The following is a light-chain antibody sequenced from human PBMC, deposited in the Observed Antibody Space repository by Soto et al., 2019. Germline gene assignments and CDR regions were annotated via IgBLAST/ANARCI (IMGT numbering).Light chain of an antibody. J-gene: IGLJ2*01. V-gene: IGLV2-14*03. CDR2: DVS. CDR1: SSDVGGYNY. CDR3: SSYTSLSSLAV. Sequence: QSALTQPASVSGSPGQSITISCTGTSSDVGGYNYVSWYQQYPGKAPKFMIFDVSTRPSGVSNRFSGSKSGNTASLTISGLQAEDEADYYCSSYTSLSSLAVFGGGTKLTVL.